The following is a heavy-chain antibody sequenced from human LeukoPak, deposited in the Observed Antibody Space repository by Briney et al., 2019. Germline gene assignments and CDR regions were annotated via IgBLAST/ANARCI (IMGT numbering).Heavy chain of an antibody. D-gene: IGHD3-10*01. CDR1: ADSLSSGGHY. Sequence: TSETLSLTCTVSADSLSSGGHYWAWIRQFPGKGLESIGFIHHSGRSRHNPSLKDRVAISVDTSRKQFAPKLSSVTAADTAMYYCARGGNRFGGFYFDYWGQGIQVIVSS. CDR2: IHHSGRS. J-gene: IGHJ4*02. CDR3: ARGGNRFGGFYFDY. V-gene: IGHV4-31*03.